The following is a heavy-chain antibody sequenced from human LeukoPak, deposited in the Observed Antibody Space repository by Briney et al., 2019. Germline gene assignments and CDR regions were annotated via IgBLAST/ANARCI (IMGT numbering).Heavy chain of an antibody. Sequence: SETLSLTCAVSGGSVNSGGFSWTWIRRPPGKGLEWIGYVYHTGNIYFNPSLEGRVTISLDTSKNQFSLELTSVTAADTAVYFCARGVEGYDVSGFYYDYWGQGTLVTVSS. CDR1: GGSVNSGGFS. J-gene: IGHJ4*02. D-gene: IGHD3-22*01. V-gene: IGHV4-30-2*01. CDR3: ARGVEGYDVSGFYYDY. CDR2: VYHTGNI.